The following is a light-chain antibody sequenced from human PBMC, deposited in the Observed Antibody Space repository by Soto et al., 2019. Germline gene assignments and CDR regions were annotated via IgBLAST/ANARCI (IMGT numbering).Light chain of an antibody. Sequence: EIVLTQSPGTLSLSPGERATLSCRASQSVSSSYLTWYQQKPGQASRLLIYGASSRATGIPDRFSGSGSGTDFTLTISRLEPENFAVYFCQKYGSSRTFGQGAKVEIK. CDR1: QSVSSSY. CDR2: GAS. J-gene: IGKJ1*01. CDR3: QKYGSSRT. V-gene: IGKV3-20*01.